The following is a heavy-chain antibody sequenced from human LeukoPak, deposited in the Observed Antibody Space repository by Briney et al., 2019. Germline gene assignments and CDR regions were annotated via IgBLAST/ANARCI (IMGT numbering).Heavy chain of an antibody. CDR2: INHSGST. CDR1: GGSFSGYY. J-gene: IGHJ4*02. V-gene: IGHV4-34*01. Sequence: SETLSLTCAVYGGSFSGYYWSWIRQPPGKGLEWIGEINHSGSTNYNPCLKSRGTISVDTSKTQFSLKLSSVTAADTAVYYCARGCANAVCSHLFDYWGQGTLVTVSS. CDR3: ARGCANAVCSHLFDY. D-gene: IGHD2-8*01.